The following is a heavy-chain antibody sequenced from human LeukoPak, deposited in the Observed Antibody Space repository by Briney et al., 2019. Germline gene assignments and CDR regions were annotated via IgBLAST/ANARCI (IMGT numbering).Heavy chain of an antibody. CDR1: GFTFDDYA. D-gene: IGHD4-17*01. Sequence: GRSLRLSCAASGFTFDDYAMHWVRQAPGKGLEWVSGISWNSGSIGYADSAKGRFTISRDNAKNSLYLQMNSLRAEDTALYYCAKDFYGDPPSYYFDYWGQGTLVTVSS. V-gene: IGHV3-9*01. CDR3: AKDFYGDPPSYYFDY. CDR2: ISWNSGSI. J-gene: IGHJ4*02.